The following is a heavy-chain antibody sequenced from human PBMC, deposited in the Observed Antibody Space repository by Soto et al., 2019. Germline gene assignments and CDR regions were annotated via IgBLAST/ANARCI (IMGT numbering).Heavy chain of an antibody. V-gene: IGHV3-30*18. D-gene: IGHD6-6*01. J-gene: IGHJ4*02. CDR2: ISYDGSNK. Sequence: GGSLRLSCAASGFTFSSYGMHWVCQAPGKGLEWVAVISYDGSNKYYADSVKGRFTISRDNSKNTLYLQMNSLRAEDTAVYYCAKDRRFSSSITLDYWGQGTLVTVSS. CDR3: AKDRRFSSSITLDY. CDR1: GFTFSSYG.